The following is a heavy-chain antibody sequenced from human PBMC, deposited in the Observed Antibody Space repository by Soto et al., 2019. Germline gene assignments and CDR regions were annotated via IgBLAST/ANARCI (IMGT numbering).Heavy chain of an antibody. V-gene: IGHV3-33*01. CDR1: GFTFSSYG. D-gene: IGHD4-17*01. Sequence: GGSLRLSCAASGFTFSSYGMHWVRQAPGKGLEWVAVIWYDGSNKYYADSVKGRFTISRDNSKNTLYLQMNSLRAEDTAVYYGASFYGDYRLYETLDYWGQGTLVTVSS. J-gene: IGHJ4*02. CDR2: IWYDGSNK. CDR3: ASFYGDYRLYETLDY.